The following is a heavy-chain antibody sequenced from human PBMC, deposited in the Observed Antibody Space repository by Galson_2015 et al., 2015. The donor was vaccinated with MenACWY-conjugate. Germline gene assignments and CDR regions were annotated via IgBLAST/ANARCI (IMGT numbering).Heavy chain of an antibody. CDR1: GDSFNTYS. Sequence: SVKVSCKASGDSFNTYSFNWIRQAPGQGPEWLGGIIPVFHTTDYAQRFQGRLTITADESPSTMYMELSSLRPDDTAIYYCARPGGDYEQRTFFDYWGQGTLVTVSS. CDR2: IIPVFHTT. D-gene: IGHD4-17*01. J-gene: IGHJ4*02. V-gene: IGHV1-69*13. CDR3: ARPGGDYEQRTFFDY.